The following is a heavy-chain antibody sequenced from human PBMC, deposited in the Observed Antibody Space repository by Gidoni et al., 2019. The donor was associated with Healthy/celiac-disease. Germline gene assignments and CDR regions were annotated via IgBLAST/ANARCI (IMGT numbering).Heavy chain of an antibody. D-gene: IGHD6-19*01. CDR1: CGSFRCYY. CDR3: ARAKWLNNWFDP. Sequence: QVQLQQWGAGLLKPSETLSLTCAVYCGSFRCYYWSWIRQPQGKGLEWIGEMNHIGSTNYNPSLKSRVTISVDTAKNQFSRKLSSVTAADTAVYYCARAKWLNNWFDPWGQGTLVTVSS. J-gene: IGHJ5*02. V-gene: IGHV4-34*01. CDR2: MNHIGST.